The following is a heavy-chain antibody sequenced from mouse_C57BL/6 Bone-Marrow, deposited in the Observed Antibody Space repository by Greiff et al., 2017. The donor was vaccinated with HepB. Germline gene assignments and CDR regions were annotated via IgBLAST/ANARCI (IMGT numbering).Heavy chain of an antibody. J-gene: IGHJ3*01. D-gene: IGHD2-4*01. V-gene: IGHV1-19*01. CDR1: GYTFTDYY. CDR3: AGDYDEGFAY. Sequence: EVQLVESGPVLVKPGASVKMSCKASGYTFTDYYMNWVKQSHGKSLEWIGVINPYNGGTSYNQKFKGKATLTVDKSSSTAYMELNSLTSEDSAVYYCAGDYDEGFAYWGQGTLVTVSA. CDR2: INPYNGGT.